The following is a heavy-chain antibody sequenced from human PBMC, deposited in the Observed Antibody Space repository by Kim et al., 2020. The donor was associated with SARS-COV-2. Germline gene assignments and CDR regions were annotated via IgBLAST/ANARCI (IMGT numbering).Heavy chain of an antibody. D-gene: IGHD3-10*01. Sequence: GVSLRLSCAASGFTFSGSGIHWVRQASGKGLEWIGFIRSKSNGYTTSYAASLKGRFVISRDDSENTSHLQMDSLRTEDTALYYCTTSANYNSGIHYWGRGTLVTVSS. J-gene: IGHJ4*02. CDR3: TTSANYNSGIHY. V-gene: IGHV3-73*01. CDR1: GFTFSGSG. CDR2: IRSKSNGYTT.